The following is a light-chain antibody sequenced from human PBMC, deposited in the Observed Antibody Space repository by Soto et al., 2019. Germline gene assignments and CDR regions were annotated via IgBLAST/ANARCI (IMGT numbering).Light chain of an antibody. CDR1: QSVRSER. CDR3: QEYDGAPPIT. CDR2: DAS. V-gene: IGKV3-20*01. J-gene: IGKJ5*01. Sequence: VLTQSASTVSLSPGERATLSCRASQSVRSERLAWYQQKRGQAPTLLIFDASSRASGTPERFSGSGSGTDFTLTISRLEPEDFAVYYCQEYDGAPPITFGLGTRLEIK.